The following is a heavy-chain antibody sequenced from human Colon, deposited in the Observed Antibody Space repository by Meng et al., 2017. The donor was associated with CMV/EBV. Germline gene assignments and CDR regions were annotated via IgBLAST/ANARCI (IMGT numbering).Heavy chain of an antibody. CDR1: GFPFSDYD. V-gene: IGHV3-13*01. CDR3: ARGRLHGFAA. CDR2: IANGHDT. J-gene: IGHJ5*02. D-gene: IGHD3-10*01. Sequence: GSLRLSCTASGFPFSDYDMHWVRQVTGKGLEWLSSIANGHDTYYADSVKGRFTIFRENAKNSLYLQMNSLTVEDTAVYFCARGRLHGFAAWGQGTLVTVSS.